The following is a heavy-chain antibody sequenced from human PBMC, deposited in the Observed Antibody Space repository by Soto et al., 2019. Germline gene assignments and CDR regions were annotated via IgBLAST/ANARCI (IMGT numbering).Heavy chain of an antibody. CDR2: IIPILRMA. V-gene: IGHV1-69*02. Sequence: QVQLVQSGAEVKMPGSSVKVSCTASGGTFTSYTFSWVRQVPGQGLEWMGRIIPILRMADFAQKFQGRVTLNADESTRTVYMKLSSLRSEVTAVYYCATSYGSGSAHFDYWGQGTLVTVS. J-gene: IGHJ4*02. CDR3: ATSYGSGSAHFDY. CDR1: GGTFTSYT. D-gene: IGHD3-10*01.